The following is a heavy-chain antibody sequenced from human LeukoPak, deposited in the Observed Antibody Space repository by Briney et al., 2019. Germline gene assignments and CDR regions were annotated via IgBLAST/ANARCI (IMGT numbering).Heavy chain of an antibody. CDR1: GYTFTGYY. CDR3: ARADSSGWYSSWFDP. CDR2: INPNSGGT. J-gene: IGHJ5*02. Sequence: ASEKVSCKASGYTFTGYYMHWVRQAPGQGLEWMGWINPNSGGTNYAQKFQGWVTMTRDTSISTAYMELSRLRSDDTAVYYCARADSSGWYSSWFDPWGQGTLVTVSS. V-gene: IGHV1-2*04. D-gene: IGHD6-19*01.